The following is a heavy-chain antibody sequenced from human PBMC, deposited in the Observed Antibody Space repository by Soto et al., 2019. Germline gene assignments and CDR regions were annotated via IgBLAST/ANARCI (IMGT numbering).Heavy chain of an antibody. CDR1: GYTFTSYS. V-gene: IGHV1-18*04. J-gene: IGHJ6*02. CDR2: ISAYNGNT. CDR3: ARYCSSTSCSPYYYYYGMDV. D-gene: IGHD2-2*01. Sequence: ASVKVSCKASGYTFTSYSISWVRQAPGQGLEWMGWISAYNGNTNYAQKLQGRVTMTTDTSTSTAYMELRSLRSDDTAVYYCARYCSSTSCSPYYYYYGMDVWGQGTTVTVSS.